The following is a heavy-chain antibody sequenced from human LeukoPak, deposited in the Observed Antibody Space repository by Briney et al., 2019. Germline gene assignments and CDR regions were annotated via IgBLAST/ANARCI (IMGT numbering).Heavy chain of an antibody. Sequence: SETLSLTCSVSGGSIAVNHYYWGWIRQPPGKGLEWIGSIYYSGSTYYNPSLKSRVTISVDTSKNQFSLKLSSVTAADTAVYYCARQTIFGVVEHFDYWGQGTLVTVSS. CDR2: IYYSGST. CDR3: ARQTIFGVVEHFDY. CDR1: GGSIAVNHYY. J-gene: IGHJ4*02. D-gene: IGHD3-3*01. V-gene: IGHV4-39*01.